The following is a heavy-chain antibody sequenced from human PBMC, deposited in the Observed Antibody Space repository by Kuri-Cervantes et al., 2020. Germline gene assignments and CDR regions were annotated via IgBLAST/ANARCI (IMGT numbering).Heavy chain of an antibody. J-gene: IGHJ4*02. V-gene: IGHV3-30-3*02. CDR1: GFTFSSYA. CDR2: ISYDGSNK. CDR3: AKEKTNWLLNYFDY. D-gene: IGHD1-1*01. Sequence: GESLKISCAASGFTFSSYAMHWVRQAPGKGLEWVAVISYDGSNKYYADSVKGRFIISRDNSKNTLYLQMNSLRAEDTAVYYCAKEKTNWLLNYFDYWGQGTLVTVSS.